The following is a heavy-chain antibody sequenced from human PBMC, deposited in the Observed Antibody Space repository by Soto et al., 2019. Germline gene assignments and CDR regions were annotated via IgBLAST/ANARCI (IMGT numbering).Heavy chain of an antibody. V-gene: IGHV3-7*03. CDR1: GFTFSSYW. D-gene: IGHD3-22*01. Sequence: GGSLRLSCAASGFTFSSYWMRWVRQAPGKGPEWVAHINQDGSEKYYVDSVKGRFTISRDNAKNSLYLQMNSLRAEDTAVYYCARDSSYPMIVVVTKFDYWGQGTLVTVSS. CDR2: INQDGSEK. J-gene: IGHJ4*02. CDR3: ARDSSYPMIVVVTKFDY.